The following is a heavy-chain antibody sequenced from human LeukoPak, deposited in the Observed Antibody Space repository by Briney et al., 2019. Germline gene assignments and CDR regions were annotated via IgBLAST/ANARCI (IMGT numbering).Heavy chain of an antibody. CDR2: IRYDGSNK. Sequence: GGSLRLSCAASGFTFSSYGMHWVRQAPGKGLEWVAFIRYDGSNKYYADSVKGRFTISRDNSKNTLYLQMNSLRAEDTAVYYCATPPNNWFDPWGQGTLVTVSS. CDR1: GFTFSSYG. J-gene: IGHJ5*02. CDR3: ATPPNNWFDP. V-gene: IGHV3-30*02.